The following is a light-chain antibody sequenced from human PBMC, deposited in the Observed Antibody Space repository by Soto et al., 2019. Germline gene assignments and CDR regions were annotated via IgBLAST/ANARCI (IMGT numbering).Light chain of an antibody. J-gene: IGKJ1*01. CDR3: QQYNSYSPWT. Sequence: DIQMTQSPSTLSASVGDRVTITCRASQSISSWLAWYQQKPGRAPKLLIYKTSNLESGVPSRFSGSGSGTEFNLTISSLQPDDFATYYCQQYNSYSPWTFGQGTKVEIK. V-gene: IGKV1-5*03. CDR1: QSISSW. CDR2: KTS.